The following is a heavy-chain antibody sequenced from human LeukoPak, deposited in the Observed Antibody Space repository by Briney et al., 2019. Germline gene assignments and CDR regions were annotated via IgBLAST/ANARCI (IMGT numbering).Heavy chain of an antibody. CDR2: ISWNSVNI. CDR1: GFTFGDFA. Sequence: SLRLSCAASGFTFGDFAMHWVRQVPGKGLEWVSVISWNSVNIGYADSVKGRFTISGDNAESSLYLQMDSLRPEDTALYYCAKDRYCGRTSCSGGLDSWGRGTLVTVSS. V-gene: IGHV3-9*01. D-gene: IGHD2-2*01. J-gene: IGHJ4*02. CDR3: AKDRYCGRTSCSGGLDS.